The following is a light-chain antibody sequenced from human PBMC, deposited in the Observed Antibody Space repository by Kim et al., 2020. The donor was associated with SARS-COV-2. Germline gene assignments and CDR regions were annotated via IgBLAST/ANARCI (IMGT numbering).Light chain of an antibody. Sequence: LSVSPGERATLFCRASQSVVTNVAWFQIKAGQAPRLLIYGASTRAAGTPARFSGSGSGTEFTLTINSVQSEDFALYSCQQYNSWYTFGQGTKLEI. V-gene: IGKV3-15*01. CDR3: QQYNSWYT. CDR1: QSVVTN. J-gene: IGKJ2*01. CDR2: GAS.